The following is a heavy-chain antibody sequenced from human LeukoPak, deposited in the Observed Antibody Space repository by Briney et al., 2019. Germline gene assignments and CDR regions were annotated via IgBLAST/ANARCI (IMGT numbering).Heavy chain of an antibody. Sequence: GGTLRLSCAASGFTFSSYGMSWVRQAPGKGLEWVSAISGSGGSTYYADSVKGRFTISRDNSKNTLYLQMNSLRAEDTAVYYCAKDGLFLSLTTETGGQGTLVTVSS. CDR2: ISGSGGST. CDR1: GFTFSSYG. D-gene: IGHD4-17*01. CDR3: AKDGLFLSLTTET. V-gene: IGHV3-23*01. J-gene: IGHJ4*02.